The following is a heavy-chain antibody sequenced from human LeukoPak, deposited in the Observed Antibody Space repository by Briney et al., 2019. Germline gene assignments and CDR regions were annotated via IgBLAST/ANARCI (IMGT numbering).Heavy chain of an antibody. CDR1: GGSISSSSYY. Sequence: SETLSLTCTVSGGSISSSSYYWGWIRQPPGKGLEWIGTIYYSGSTNYNPSLKSRVTISVDTSKNQFSLKLSSVTAADTAVYYCARAHFARGSGIVDYWGQGTLVTVSS. V-gene: IGHV4-39*07. D-gene: IGHD2-21*01. CDR2: IYYSGST. J-gene: IGHJ4*02. CDR3: ARAHFARGSGIVDY.